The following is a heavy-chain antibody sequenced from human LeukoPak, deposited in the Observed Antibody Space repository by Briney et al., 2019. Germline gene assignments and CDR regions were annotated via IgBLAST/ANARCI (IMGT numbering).Heavy chain of an antibody. CDR2: IYYSGST. V-gene: IGHV4-59*01. CDR3: ARTLTTGNWYFDL. D-gene: IGHD4/OR15-4a*01. Sequence: SETLSLTCTVSGRSISSYYWSWIRQPPGKGLEWIGYIYYSGSTNYNPSLKSRVTISVDTSKNQFSLKLSSVTAADTAVYYCARTLTTGNWYFDLWGRGTLVTVSS. J-gene: IGHJ2*01. CDR1: GRSISSYY.